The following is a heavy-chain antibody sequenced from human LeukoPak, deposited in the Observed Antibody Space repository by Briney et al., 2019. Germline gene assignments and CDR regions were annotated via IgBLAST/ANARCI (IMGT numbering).Heavy chain of an antibody. CDR1: GGSISSGGNS. Sequence: SETLSLTCTVSGGSISSGGNSWSWLRQLPGKGLEWIGYIYYVGHTNYNPSLKSRLSMSVDTSNNQFSLRLTSVTAADRAVYYCARVEVIGSTRYFDYWGQGAMVSVSS. CDR2: IYYVGHT. D-gene: IGHD3-16*02. J-gene: IGHJ4*02. CDR3: ARVEVIGSTRYFDY. V-gene: IGHV4-31*03.